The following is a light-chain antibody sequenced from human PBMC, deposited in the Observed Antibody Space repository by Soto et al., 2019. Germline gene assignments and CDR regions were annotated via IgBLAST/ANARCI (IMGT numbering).Light chain of an antibody. Sequence: QSVLTQPPSVSAAPGQKVTISCSGSRSDIGNNYVSWYQHVPGTAPRLLIYIDNKRPSGIPDRFSGSKSGTSATLAITGLQTGDEADYYCGAWDSALSLEVFGTGTKLTVL. CDR3: GAWDSALSLEV. J-gene: IGLJ1*01. V-gene: IGLV1-51*01. CDR2: IDN. CDR1: RSDIGNNY.